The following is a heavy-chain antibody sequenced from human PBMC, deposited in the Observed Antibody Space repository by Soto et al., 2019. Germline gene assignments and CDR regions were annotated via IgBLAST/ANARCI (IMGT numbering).Heavy chain of an antibody. V-gene: IGHV5-51*01. CDR2: IFPDDSDT. CDR1: GHSFTTNW. J-gene: IGHJ5*02. CDR3: ARLIGSSSWFDL. Sequence: GESLKISCKVSGHSFTTNWIAWVRQRPGKGLEWMGSIFPDDSDTRYSTSFQGQVTISVDKAVTTAYLQWSSLKASDSAMYYCARLIGSSSWFDLWGQGALVTVSS. D-gene: IGHD2-2*01.